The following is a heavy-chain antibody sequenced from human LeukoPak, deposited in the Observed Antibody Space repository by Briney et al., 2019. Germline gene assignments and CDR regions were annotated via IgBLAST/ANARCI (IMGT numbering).Heavy chain of an antibody. CDR1: GFTFSSYG. CDR3: AKDSYCGGDCYPFDY. V-gene: IGHV3-23*01. Sequence: PGGTLRLSCAASGFTFSSYGMSWVRQAPGKGLEWVSAISGSGGSTYYADSVKDRFTISRDNSKNTLYLQMNSLRAEDTAVYYCAKDSYCGGDCYPFDYWGQGTLVTVSS. D-gene: IGHD2-21*02. J-gene: IGHJ4*02. CDR2: ISGSGGST.